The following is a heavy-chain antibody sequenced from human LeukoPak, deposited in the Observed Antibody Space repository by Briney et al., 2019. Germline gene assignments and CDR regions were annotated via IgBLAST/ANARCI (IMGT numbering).Heavy chain of an antibody. CDR2: IYSSGST. Sequence: SETLSLTCTVSGGSISNYYWSWIRQPPGKGLEWLGYIYSSGSTNYNPSLKGRVTISVDTSKNQFSLKLSSVTAADTAVYYCVRGYGPTYYYDSSGYRFDYWGQGTLVTVSS. CDR3: VRGYGPTYYYDSSGYRFDY. J-gene: IGHJ4*02. D-gene: IGHD3-22*01. V-gene: IGHV4-59*01. CDR1: GGSISNYY.